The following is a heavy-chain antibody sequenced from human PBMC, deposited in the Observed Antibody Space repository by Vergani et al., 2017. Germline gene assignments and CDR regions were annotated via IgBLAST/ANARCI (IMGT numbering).Heavy chain of an antibody. V-gene: IGHV3-9*01. CDR1: GFTFDDYA. J-gene: IGHJ3*02. CDR3: AKDIGPYGGISILDAFDI. CDR2: ISWNSGSI. Sequence: EVQLVESGGGLVQPGRSLRLSCAASGFTFDDYAMHWVRPAPGKGLEWVSGISWNSGSIGYADSVKGRFTISRDNAKNSLYLQMNSLRAEDTALYYCAKDIGPYGGISILDAFDIWGQGTMVTVSS. D-gene: IGHD4-23*01.